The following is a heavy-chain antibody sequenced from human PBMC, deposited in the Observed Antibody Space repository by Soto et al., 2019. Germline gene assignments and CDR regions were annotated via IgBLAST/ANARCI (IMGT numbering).Heavy chain of an antibody. CDR1: GGTFSSYA. CDR3: ARGGVPNYYYYGMDV. D-gene: IGHD3-16*01. Sequence: SVKVSCKASGGTFSSYAISWVRQAPGQGLEWMGGIIPIFGTANYAQKFQGRVTITADESTSTAYMELSSLRSEDTAVYYCARGGVPNYYYYGMDVWGQGTTVTVSS. V-gene: IGHV1-69*13. J-gene: IGHJ6*02. CDR2: IIPIFGTA.